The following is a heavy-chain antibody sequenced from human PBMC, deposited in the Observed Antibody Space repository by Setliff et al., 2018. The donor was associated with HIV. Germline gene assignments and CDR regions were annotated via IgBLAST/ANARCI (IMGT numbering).Heavy chain of an antibody. J-gene: IGHJ4*02. CDR2: ISSSGTTI. CDR1: GGSISTHF. D-gene: IGHD1-1*01. V-gene: IGHV3-11*01. Sequence: LSLTCTVSGGSISTHFWSWIRQSPGKGLEWISYISSSGTTIYYADSVKGRFTISRDNVKNSLYLQMNSLRAEDTAIYFCVRDGNVGWNDLDYWGQGTLVTVSS. CDR3: VRDGNVGWNDLDY.